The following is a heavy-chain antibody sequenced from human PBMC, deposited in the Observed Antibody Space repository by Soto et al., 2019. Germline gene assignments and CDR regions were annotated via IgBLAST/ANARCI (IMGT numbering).Heavy chain of an antibody. CDR1: GGSISSYY. J-gene: IGHJ4*02. D-gene: IGHD3-22*01. V-gene: IGHV4-59*01. Sequence: LSLTCTVSGGSISSYYWSWIRQPPGKGLEWIGYIYYSGSTNYNPSLKSRVTISVDTSKNQFSLKLSSVTAADTAVYYCARTQYYYDSSGYYYPGFFDYWGQGTLVTVSS. CDR3: ARTQYYYDSSGYYYPGFFDY. CDR2: IYYSGST.